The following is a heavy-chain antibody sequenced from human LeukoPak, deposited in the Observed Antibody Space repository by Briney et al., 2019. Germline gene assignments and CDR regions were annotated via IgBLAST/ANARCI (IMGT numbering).Heavy chain of an antibody. CDR2: ISSNSNYI. J-gene: IGHJ4*02. Sequence: GGSLRLSCTASGFTFSSYSMNWVRQAPGKGLEWVSSISSNSNYIYYADSVKGRFTISRDNAKNSLYLQMNSLRAEDTAVYYCARDGIVVVVAAYFDYWGQGTLVTVSS. CDR1: GFTFSSYS. V-gene: IGHV3-21*01. D-gene: IGHD2-15*01. CDR3: ARDGIVVVVAAYFDY.